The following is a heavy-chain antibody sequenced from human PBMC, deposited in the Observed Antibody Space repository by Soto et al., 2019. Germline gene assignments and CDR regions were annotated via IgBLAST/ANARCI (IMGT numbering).Heavy chain of an antibody. V-gene: IGHV4-31*03. J-gene: IGHJ3*02. CDR2: IYYSGST. D-gene: IGHD3-9*01. Sequence: QVQLQESGPGLVKPSQTLSLTCTVSGGSISSGGYYWSWIRQHPGKGLEWIGCIYYSGSTYYNPSLKSRVTISVDTSKNQFSLKLSSVTAADTAVYYCARAGETYYDILTGYYNKAFDIWGQGTMVTVSS. CDR1: GGSISSGGYY. CDR3: ARAGETYYDILTGYYNKAFDI.